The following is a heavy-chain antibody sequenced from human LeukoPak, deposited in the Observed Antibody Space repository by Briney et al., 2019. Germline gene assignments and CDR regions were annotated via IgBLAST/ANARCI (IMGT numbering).Heavy chain of an antibody. CDR1: GSSISSSNQY. J-gene: IGHJ5*02. CDR3: ARPVTVIRGVGWFDP. Sequence: SETLSLTCNVSGSSISSSNQYWGWIRQPPGKGLEWIGSIFSSGTTYYNPSHKSRVTISVDLSKNQFSLKLSSVTAADTAVYFCARPVTVIRGVGWFDPWGQGTLVTVSS. D-gene: IGHD3-10*01. V-gene: IGHV4-39*01. CDR2: IFSSGTT.